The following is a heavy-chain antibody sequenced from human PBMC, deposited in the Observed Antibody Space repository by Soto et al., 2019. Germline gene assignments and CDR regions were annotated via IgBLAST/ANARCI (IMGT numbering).Heavy chain of an antibody. CDR2: VSKSDYT. Sequence: PGGSLRLSCAVSGFTFTNYGFNWVRQAPGKGLEWVSSVSKSDYTYYSDSVKGRFTISRDNAKNSVSLQVNNLRAEDTAVYYCTREDSIIIPAVADFWGQGTLVTVSS. D-gene: IGHD6-19*01. V-gene: IGHV3-21*01. CDR1: GFTFTNYG. J-gene: IGHJ4*02. CDR3: TREDSIIIPAVADF.